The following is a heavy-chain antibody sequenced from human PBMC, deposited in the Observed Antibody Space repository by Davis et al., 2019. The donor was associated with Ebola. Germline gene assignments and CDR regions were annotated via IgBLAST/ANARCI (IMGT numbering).Heavy chain of an antibody. Sequence: GESLKISCASSGFTFSTYGMHWVRQAPGKGLEWVAVISYDGSHKYSADSVRGRFTISRDNSKDTLYLQMNSLRAEDTAVYFCAKAKLEVEYHYSGMDVWGKGTTVTVSS. V-gene: IGHV3-33*03. J-gene: IGHJ6*04. CDR3: AKAKLEVEYHYSGMDV. CDR1: GFTFSTYG. CDR2: ISYDGSHK. D-gene: IGHD3-3*01.